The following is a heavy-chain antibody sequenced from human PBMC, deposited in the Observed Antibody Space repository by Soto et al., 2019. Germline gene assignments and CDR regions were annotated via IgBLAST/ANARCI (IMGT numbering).Heavy chain of an antibody. V-gene: IGHV1-18*01. J-gene: IGHJ4*02. CDR1: GYIFTTYG. CDR3: ARGRYGDY. D-gene: IGHD1-1*01. Sequence: QGHLVQSGAEVKKPGASVKVSCKGSGYIFTTYGITWVRQAPGQGLEWMGWISAHNGNTNYAQKLQGRVTVTRDTSTSTAYMELRKLRSDDTAVYYFARGRYGDYWGQGALVTVSS. CDR2: ISAHNGNT.